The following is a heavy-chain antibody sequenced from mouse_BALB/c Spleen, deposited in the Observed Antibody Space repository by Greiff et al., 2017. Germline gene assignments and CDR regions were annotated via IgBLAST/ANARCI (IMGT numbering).Heavy chain of an antibody. CDR1: GFSLTGYG. J-gene: IGHJ4*01. CDR3: ARGSTLYAMDY. V-gene: IGHV2-6-7*01. Sequence: QVQLKESGPGLVAPSQCLSITCTVSGFSLTGYGVNWVRQPPGKGLEWLGMIWGDGSTDYNSALKSRLSTSKDNSKSQVFLKMNSLQTDDTARYYCARGSTLYAMDYWGQGTSVTVSS. D-gene: IGHD2-1*01. CDR2: IWGDGST.